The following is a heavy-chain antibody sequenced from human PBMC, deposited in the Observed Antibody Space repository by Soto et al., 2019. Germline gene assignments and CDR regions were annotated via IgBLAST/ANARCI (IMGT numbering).Heavy chain of an antibody. CDR2: IRYSGSA. CDR3: ARHSGSSERRYFDY. J-gene: IGHJ4*02. D-gene: IGHD6-6*01. V-gene: IGHV4-39*01. Sequence: KPSETLSLTCTVSGGSISRSSDCWGWIRQPPGEGLEWLGTIRYSGSAYYSPSLKSRIIISIDTSNSQFSLKLSSVTAADTAVYYCARHSGSSERRYFDYWGRGALVTVSS. CDR1: GGSISRSSDC.